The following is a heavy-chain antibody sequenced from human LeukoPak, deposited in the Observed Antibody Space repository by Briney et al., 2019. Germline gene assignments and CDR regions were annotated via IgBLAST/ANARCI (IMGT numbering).Heavy chain of an antibody. J-gene: IGHJ4*02. CDR2: ISGDGVST. V-gene: IGHV3-43*02. CDR1: GFTFSSYA. Sequence: GGSLRLSCAASGFTFSSYAMHWVRQAPGKGLEWVSLISGDGVSTFYADSVKGRFSISRDNSKNSLSLEMNSLRTEDTAMYYCARESGKFDYWGQGTLVAVSS. CDR3: ARESGKFDY.